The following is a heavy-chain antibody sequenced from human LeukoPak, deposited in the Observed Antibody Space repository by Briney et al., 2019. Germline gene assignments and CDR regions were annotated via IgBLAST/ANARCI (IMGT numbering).Heavy chain of an antibody. V-gene: IGHV1-46*01. CDR1: GYTFTSYD. Sequence: ASVKVSCKASGYTFTSYDIHLVRQAPGQGLEWMGIINPSGGSTSYAQKFQGRVTKTRDTSTSTVFMELSSLRSEDTAVYYCARVGRYDSSGYYYLDAFDIWGQGTMVTVSS. CDR2: INPSGGST. J-gene: IGHJ3*02. CDR3: ARVGRYDSSGYYYLDAFDI. D-gene: IGHD3-22*01.